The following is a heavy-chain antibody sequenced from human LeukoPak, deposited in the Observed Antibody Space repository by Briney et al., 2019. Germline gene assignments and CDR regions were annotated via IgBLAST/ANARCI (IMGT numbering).Heavy chain of an antibody. Sequence: GESLRLSCAASGFTFSSYSMNWVRQPPGKGLEWVSSISSSSSYIYYADSVKGRFTISRDNAKNSLYLQMNSLRAEDTAVYYCARDQRWLQLGYFDYWGQGTLVTVSS. V-gene: IGHV3-21*01. CDR3: ARDQRWLQLGYFDY. CDR1: GFTFSSYS. J-gene: IGHJ4*02. D-gene: IGHD5-24*01. CDR2: ISSSSSYI.